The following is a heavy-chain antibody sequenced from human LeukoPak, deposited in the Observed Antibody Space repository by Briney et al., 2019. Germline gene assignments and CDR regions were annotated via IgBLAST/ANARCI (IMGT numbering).Heavy chain of an antibody. J-gene: IGHJ3*02. Sequence: ASVKVSCKASGYTFTGYYMHWVRQAPGQGLEWMGWINPNSGGTNYAQKFQGWVTMTRDTSISTAYMELSRLRSDDTAVYYCARDAPLYSSSWDTFDIWGQGTTVTVSS. CDR1: GYTFTGYY. D-gene: IGHD6-13*01. V-gene: IGHV1-2*04. CDR2: INPNSGGT. CDR3: ARDAPLYSSSWDTFDI.